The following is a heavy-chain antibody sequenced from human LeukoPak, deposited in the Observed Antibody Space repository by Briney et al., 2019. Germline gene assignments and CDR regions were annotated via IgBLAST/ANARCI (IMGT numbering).Heavy chain of an antibody. CDR2: IYTSGST. D-gene: IGHD3-9*01. CDR1: GGSISSGSYY. J-gene: IGHJ5*02. Sequence: SETPSLTCTVSGGSISSGSYYWSWIRQPAGKGLEWIGRIYTSGSTNYNPSLKSRVTISVDTSKNQFSLKLSSVTAADTAVYYCARDALGDYDILTGPNWFDPWGQGTLVTVSS. V-gene: IGHV4-61*02. CDR3: ARDALGDYDILTGPNWFDP.